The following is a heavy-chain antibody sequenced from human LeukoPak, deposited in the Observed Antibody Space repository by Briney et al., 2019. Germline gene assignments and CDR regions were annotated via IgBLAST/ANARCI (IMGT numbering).Heavy chain of an antibody. CDR1: GGTFSSYT. CDR2: IIPILGIA. D-gene: IGHD6-6*01. CDR3: AVKSSGSDRFDSVY. J-gene: IGHJ4*02. Sequence: ASVKVSCKASGGTFSSYTISWVRQAPGQGLEWMGRIIPILGIANYAQKFQGRVTITADKSTSTAYMELSSLRSEDTAVYYCAVKSSGSDRFDSVYWGQGTLVTVSS. V-gene: IGHV1-69*02.